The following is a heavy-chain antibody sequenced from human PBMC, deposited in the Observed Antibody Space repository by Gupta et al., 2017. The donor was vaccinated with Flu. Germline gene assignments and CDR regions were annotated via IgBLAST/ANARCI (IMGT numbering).Heavy chain of an antibody. V-gene: IGHV4-38-2*01. J-gene: IGHJ4*02. D-gene: IGHD3-22*01. CDR3: ARGGSYDKRMDF. CDR2: FYHTGNT. Sequence: QVQLQESGPGLVKPSETLSLICPVSGYSIANGYYWGWIRQPPGKGLQWIGSFYHTGNTYYNPSLKSRVTILEDSSGNQFSLRLNSVTAADTAVYYCARGGSYDKRMDFWGQGTLVTVSP. CDR1: GYSIANGYY.